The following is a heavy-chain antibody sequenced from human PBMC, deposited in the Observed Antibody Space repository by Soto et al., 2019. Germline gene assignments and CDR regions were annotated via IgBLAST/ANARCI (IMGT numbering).Heavy chain of an antibody. CDR3: ARDFEGQLGDY. D-gene: IGHD3-3*02. CDR1: GGSFSGYY. CDR2: INHSGST. Sequence: PSETLSLTCAVYGGSFSGYYWSWIRQSPGKGLEWIGEINHSGSTNYSPSLKSRVTISIDTSKNQFSLNLSSVTAADTAVYYCARDFEGQLGDYWGQGILVTVS. V-gene: IGHV4-34*01. J-gene: IGHJ4*02.